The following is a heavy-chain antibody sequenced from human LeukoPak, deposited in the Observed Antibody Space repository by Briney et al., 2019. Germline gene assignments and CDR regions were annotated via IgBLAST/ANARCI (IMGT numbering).Heavy chain of an antibody. D-gene: IGHD3-22*01. CDR2: ISSSSSYI. Sequence: GGSLRLSCAASGFTFGSYSMNWVRQAPGKGLEWVSSISSSSSYIYYADSVKGRFTISRDNAKNSLYLQMNSLRAEDTAVYYCAKPPYDSSGYYSGGDDAFDIWGQGTMVTVSS. CDR1: GFTFGSYS. CDR3: AKPPYDSSGYYSGGDDAFDI. V-gene: IGHV3-21*01. J-gene: IGHJ3*02.